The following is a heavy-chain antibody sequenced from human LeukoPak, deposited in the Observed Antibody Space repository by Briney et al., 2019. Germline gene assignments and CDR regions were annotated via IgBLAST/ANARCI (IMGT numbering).Heavy chain of an antibody. Sequence: PGGSLRLSCAASGFTFSSYAMSWVRQAPGKGLEWVSAISGSGGSIYYADSVKGRFTISRDNSKNTLYLQMNSLRAEDTAVYYCAKDSSDGYFVRANWFDPWGQGTLVTVSS. CDR1: GFTFSSYA. CDR2: ISGSGGSI. D-gene: IGHD5-24*01. CDR3: AKDSSDGYFVRANWFDP. V-gene: IGHV3-23*01. J-gene: IGHJ5*02.